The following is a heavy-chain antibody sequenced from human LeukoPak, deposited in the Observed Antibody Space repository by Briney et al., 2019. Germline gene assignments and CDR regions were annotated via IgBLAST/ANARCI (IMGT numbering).Heavy chain of an antibody. J-gene: IGHJ4*02. CDR1: GYSFTSYW. CDR3: ARLGLRLQFIGEFDY. D-gene: IGHD4-11*01. CDR2: IYPGDSDT. Sequence: GESLKISCQGSGYSFTSYWIGWVRQMPGKGLEWMGIIYPGDSDTRYSPSFQGQVTISADKSISTAYLQWSSLKASDTAMYYCARLGLRLQFIGEFDYWGQGTLVTVSS. V-gene: IGHV5-51*01.